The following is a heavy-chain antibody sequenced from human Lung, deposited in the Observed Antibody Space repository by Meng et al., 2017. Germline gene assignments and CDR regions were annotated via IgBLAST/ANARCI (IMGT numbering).Heavy chain of an antibody. V-gene: IGHV3-21*01. CDR1: GFTFSTFT. Sequence: EVQLVESGGGLVKPVGSLRLSCAASGFTFSTFTMNWVRQAPGKGLDWVSSISSSSNYIYYADSLKGRFTISRDNPKNSLYLQMSSLRAEDTAVYYCARADCTSASCYGSYFDYWGQGTLVTVSS. D-gene: IGHD2-2*01. CDR2: ISSSSNYI. J-gene: IGHJ4*02. CDR3: ARADCTSASCYGSYFDY.